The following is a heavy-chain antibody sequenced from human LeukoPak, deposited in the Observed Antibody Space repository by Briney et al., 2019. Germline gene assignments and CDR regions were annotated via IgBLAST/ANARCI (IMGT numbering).Heavy chain of an antibody. CDR3: ARSIGDYESEVFDI. D-gene: IGHD4-17*01. Sequence: QPGGSLRLSCAASGFTFSTYDMSWVRQATGKGLEWVSTIGTAGDTYYPGSVKGRFTISRENAKNSLYLQMNSLRAGDTAVYYCARSIGDYESEVFDIWGQGTMVTVSS. J-gene: IGHJ3*02. CDR2: IGTAGDT. V-gene: IGHV3-13*01. CDR1: GFTFSTYD.